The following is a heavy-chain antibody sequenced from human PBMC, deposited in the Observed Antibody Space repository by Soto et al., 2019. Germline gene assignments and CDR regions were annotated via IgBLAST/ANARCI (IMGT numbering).Heavy chain of an antibody. CDR2: IIPIFGTA. Sequence: SVKVSCKASGGTFSSYAISWVRQAPGQGLEWMGGIIPIFGTANYAQKFQGRVTITADEPTSTAYMELSSLRSEDTAVYYCARDPDYYGSGSYYMGPRYYGMDVWGQGTTVTVSS. D-gene: IGHD3-10*01. V-gene: IGHV1-69*13. J-gene: IGHJ6*02. CDR1: GGTFSSYA. CDR3: ARDPDYYGSGSYYMGPRYYGMDV.